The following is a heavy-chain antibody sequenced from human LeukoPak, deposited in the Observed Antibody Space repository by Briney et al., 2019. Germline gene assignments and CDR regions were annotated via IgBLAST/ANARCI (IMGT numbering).Heavy chain of an antibody. D-gene: IGHD1-20*01. J-gene: IGHJ4*02. CDR1: GYSFITYW. CDR3: ARRDSYNWKAFDY. Sequence: GESLKISSKGSGYSFITYWIGWVRQMPGKGLEWMGIIYPGDSDTRYSPSFQGQVTISADKSINTAYLQWSSLKASDTAMYYCARRDSYNWKAFDYWGQGTLVTVSS. CDR2: IYPGDSDT. V-gene: IGHV5-51*01.